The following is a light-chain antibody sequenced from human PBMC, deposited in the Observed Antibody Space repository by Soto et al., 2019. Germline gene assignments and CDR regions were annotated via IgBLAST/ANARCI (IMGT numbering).Light chain of an antibody. J-gene: IGLJ1*01. CDR2: GNN. Sequence: QSVLTQPPSVSGAPGQRVTISCTGSSSNIGAGYDVHWYQQLPGTAPKLLIYGNNNRPSGVPDRFSGSKSGTSASLAITGLQPEDEADYYCQSYDSSLSGCYVFGTGTQLTVL. V-gene: IGLV1-40*01. CDR3: QSYDSSLSGCYV. CDR1: SSNIGAGYD.